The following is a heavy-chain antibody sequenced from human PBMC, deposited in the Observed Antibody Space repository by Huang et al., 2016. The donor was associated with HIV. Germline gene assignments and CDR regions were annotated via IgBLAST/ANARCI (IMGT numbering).Heavy chain of an antibody. V-gene: IGHV1-69*01. CDR3: ARVESRRYYDSSGYYY. CDR2: IIHIFGTA. D-gene: IGHD3-22*01. J-gene: IGHJ4*01. CDR1: GGTFSSYA. Sequence: QVQLVQSGAEVKKPGSSVKVSCKASGGTFSSYAISWVRQAPGQGLEWMGGIIHIFGTANYAQKFQGRVTITADESTSTAYMELSSLRSEDTAVYYCARVESRRYYDSSGYYYWGHGTLVTVSS.